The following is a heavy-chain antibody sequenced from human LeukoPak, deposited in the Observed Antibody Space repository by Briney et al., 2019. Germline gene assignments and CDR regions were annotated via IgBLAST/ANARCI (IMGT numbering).Heavy chain of an antibody. D-gene: IGHD1-26*01. CDR3: AKDRSWELPLFDY. CDR1: GFTVSSNY. Sequence: GGSLRLSCAASGFTVSSNYMSWVRQAPGKGLEWVSVIYSGGSTYYADSVKGRFTISRDNSKNTLYLQMNSLRAEDTAVYHCAKDRSWELPLFDYWGQGTLVTVSS. V-gene: IGHV3-66*01. CDR2: IYSGGST. J-gene: IGHJ4*02.